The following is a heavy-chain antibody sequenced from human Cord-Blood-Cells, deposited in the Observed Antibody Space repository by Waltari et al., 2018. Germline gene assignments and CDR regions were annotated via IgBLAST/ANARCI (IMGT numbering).Heavy chain of an antibody. V-gene: IGHV3-53*04. CDR3: ARGGAQFPRDAFDI. J-gene: IGHJ3*02. D-gene: IGHD2-21*01. CDR1: GFTVSSNY. Sequence: EVQLVESGGGLVQPGGSLRLSCAASGFTVSSNYMSWVRQAPGKGLEWVSVIYSGGSTYYADSVKGRFTISRHNSKNTLYLQMNSLRAEDTAVYYCARGGAQFPRDAFDIWGQGTMVTVSS. CDR2: IYSGGST.